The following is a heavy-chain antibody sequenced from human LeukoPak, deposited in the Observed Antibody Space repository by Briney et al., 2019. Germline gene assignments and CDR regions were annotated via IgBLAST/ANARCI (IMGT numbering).Heavy chain of an antibody. J-gene: IGHJ6*02. CDR1: GYTFTAYY. D-gene: IGHD5-12*01. Sequence: GASVRVSCKASGYTFTAYYIHWVRQAPGQGLEWMGWINPNSGGTNYAQKFQGRVTMTRDTAISTASMELRSLRSDDTAVYYCARVNSDYVGPGYYYVMDVWGQGTTVSVSS. V-gene: IGHV1-2*02. CDR2: INPNSGGT. CDR3: ARVNSDYVGPGYYYVMDV.